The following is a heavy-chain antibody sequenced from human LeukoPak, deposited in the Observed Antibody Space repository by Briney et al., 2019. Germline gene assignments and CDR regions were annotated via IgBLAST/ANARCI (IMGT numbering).Heavy chain of an antibody. V-gene: IGHV4-39*07. CDR3: ARDRGYSSSWYVGALDY. D-gene: IGHD6-13*01. CDR2: IYYSGST. J-gene: IGHJ4*02. Sequence: SETLSLTCTVSGGSISSSSYYWGWIRQPPGKGLEWIGSIYYSGSTYYNPSLKSRVTISVDTSKNQFSLKLSSVTAADTAVYYCARDRGYSSSWYVGALDYWGQGTLVTVSS. CDR1: GGSISSSSYY.